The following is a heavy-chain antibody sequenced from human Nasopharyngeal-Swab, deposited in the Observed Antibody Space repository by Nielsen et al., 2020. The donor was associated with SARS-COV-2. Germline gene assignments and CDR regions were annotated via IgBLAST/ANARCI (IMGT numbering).Heavy chain of an antibody. CDR3: ARGGYYDNWFDP. D-gene: IGHD3-22*01. Sequence: GGSLRLSCAVYGGSFSGYYWSWIRQAPGKGLEWVSYISSSSSTIYYADSVKGRFTISRDNAKNSLYLQMNSLRDEDTAVYYCARGGYYDNWFDPWGQGTLVTVSS. CDR2: ISSSSSTI. CDR1: GGSFSGYY. J-gene: IGHJ5*02. V-gene: IGHV3-11*04.